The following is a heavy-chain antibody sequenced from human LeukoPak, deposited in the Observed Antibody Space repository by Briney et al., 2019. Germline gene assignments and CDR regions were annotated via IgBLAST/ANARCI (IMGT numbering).Heavy chain of an antibody. CDR3: ASSIAAAGPLGMDV. V-gene: IGHV7-4-1*02. CDR2: INTNTGNP. D-gene: IGHD6-13*01. CDR1: GYTFTSYA. Sequence: ASVKVSCKASGYTFTSYAMNWVRQAPGQGLEWMGWINTNTGNPTYAQGFTGRFVFSLDTSVSTAYLQISSLKAEDTAVYYCASSIAAAGPLGMDVWGQGTTVTVSS. J-gene: IGHJ6*02.